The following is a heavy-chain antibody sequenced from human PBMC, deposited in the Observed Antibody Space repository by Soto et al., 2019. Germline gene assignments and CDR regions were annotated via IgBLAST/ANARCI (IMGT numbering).Heavy chain of an antibody. Sequence: GESLKISCKGSGYSFTSYWIGWVRQMPGKGLEWMGIIYPGDSDTRYSPSFQGQVTISADKSIGTAYLQWSSLKASDTAMYYCATVVAATGDAFDIWGQGTMVTVSS. CDR3: ATVVAATGDAFDI. D-gene: IGHD2-15*01. CDR2: IYPGDSDT. V-gene: IGHV5-51*01. CDR1: GYSFTSYW. J-gene: IGHJ3*02.